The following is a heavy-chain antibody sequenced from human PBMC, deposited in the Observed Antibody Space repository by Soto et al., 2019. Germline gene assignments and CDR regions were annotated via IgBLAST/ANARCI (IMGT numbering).Heavy chain of an antibody. Sequence: LRLSCAASGFTFSSYAMHWVRQAPGTGLEWVAVISYEGSNKYYADPVKGRFTNSRDNSKNTLYLQMNSLRTEDTAVYYCARVLGGMATVPFDYWGQGALVTVSS. D-gene: IGHD4-4*01. V-gene: IGHV3-30-3*01. CDR3: ARVLGGMATVPFDY. J-gene: IGHJ4*02. CDR1: GFTFSSYA. CDR2: ISYEGSNK.